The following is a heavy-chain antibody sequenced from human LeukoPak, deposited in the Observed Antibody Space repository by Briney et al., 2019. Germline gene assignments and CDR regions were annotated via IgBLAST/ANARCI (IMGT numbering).Heavy chain of an antibody. Sequence: GGSLRLSCAASGFTVSNNYMNWVRQAPGKGLEWVSVIYDGGSTDYADSVKGRFTISRDSSKNMLYLQMNSLRAEDTAVYYCARGYSYGYIRYWGQGTLVTVSS. J-gene: IGHJ4*02. D-gene: IGHD5-18*01. CDR2: IYDGGST. V-gene: IGHV3-66*01. CDR3: ARGYSYGYIRY. CDR1: GFTVSNNY.